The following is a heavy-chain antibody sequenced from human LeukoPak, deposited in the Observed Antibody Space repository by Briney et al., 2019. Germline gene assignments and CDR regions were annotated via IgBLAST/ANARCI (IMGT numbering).Heavy chain of an antibody. CDR3: ARDRGGSGWYDY. V-gene: IGHV3-21*01. Sequence: GGSLTLSCAPSGFTFSSYSMNWVPQAPGKGLEWVSSISSSGSYIYYADSVKGRFTISRDNAKNSLYLQMSSLRVEDTAVYYCARDRGGSGWYDYWGQGTLVSVSS. J-gene: IGHJ4*02. CDR2: ISSSGSYI. CDR1: GFTFSSYS. D-gene: IGHD6-19*01.